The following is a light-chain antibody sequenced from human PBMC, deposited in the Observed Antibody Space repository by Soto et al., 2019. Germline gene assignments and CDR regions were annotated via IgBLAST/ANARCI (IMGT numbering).Light chain of an antibody. CDR1: TGAVTSDYY. J-gene: IGLJ3*02. Sequence: QAVVTQEPSLTVSPGGTVTLTCALTTGAVTSDYYPNWFQRKPGQAHRTLIYRTSNKHSWTPARFSSSLLGGKAALTLSGVQPEDEADYYCVLLYGGDWVFGGGTKLTVL. CDR2: RTS. V-gene: IGLV7-43*01. CDR3: VLLYGGDWV.